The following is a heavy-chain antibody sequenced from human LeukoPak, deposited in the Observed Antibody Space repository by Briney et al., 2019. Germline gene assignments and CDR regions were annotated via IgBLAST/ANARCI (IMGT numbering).Heavy chain of an antibody. Sequence: GGSLRLSCAASGFTFSNYWMSWVRQAPGKGLEWVANIKQDGSEKYCVDSVKGRFTISRDNAKNSLYLQMNSLRAEDTAVYYCASFRITVAGRTGLDYWGQGTLVTVSS. CDR3: ASFRITVAGRTGLDY. J-gene: IGHJ4*02. CDR2: IKQDGSEK. D-gene: IGHD6-19*01. V-gene: IGHV3-7*01. CDR1: GFTFSNYW.